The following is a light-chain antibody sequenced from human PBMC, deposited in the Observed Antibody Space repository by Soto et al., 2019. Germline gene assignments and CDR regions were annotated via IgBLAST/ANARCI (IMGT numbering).Light chain of an antibody. CDR1: QSITTY. Sequence: DIQMTQSPSSLSASVGDRVTITCRASQSITTYLNWYRQKPGKAPKLLIYAASSLQSGVPSRFSGSGSETEFTLSISSPQPEDFATYFCQQIYSAPLTFGGRSMA. CDR3: QQIYSAPLT. CDR2: AAS. V-gene: IGKV1-39*01. J-gene: IGKJ4*01.